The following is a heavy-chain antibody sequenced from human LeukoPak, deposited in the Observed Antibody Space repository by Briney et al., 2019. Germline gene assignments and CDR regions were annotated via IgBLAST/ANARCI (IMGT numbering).Heavy chain of an antibody. CDR2: ISAYNGNT. J-gene: IGHJ4*02. D-gene: IGHD6-19*01. Sequence: GESLKISCKGSGYSFTNYGISWVRQAPGQGLEWMGWISAYNGNTNYAQKLQGRVTMTTDTSTSTAYMELRSLRSDDTAVCYCARVIAVAGSTVDYWGQGTLVTVSS. V-gene: IGHV1-18*01. CDR1: GYSFTNYG. CDR3: ARVIAVAGSTVDY.